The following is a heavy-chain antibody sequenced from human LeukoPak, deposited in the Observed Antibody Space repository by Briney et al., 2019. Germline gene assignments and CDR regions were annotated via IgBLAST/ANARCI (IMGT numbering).Heavy chain of an antibody. J-gene: IGHJ4*02. CDR1: GFTFSRYW. CDR2: IKQEGSEK. CDR3: ARDLTRCTNTVCQGGDNQFDS. Sequence: GGPLRLSCAASGFTFSRYWMTWVRQAPGKCLEWVAHIKQEGSEKCYVDSVKGRFTISRDKAENSLYLQMNSLRAEDTAVYYCARDLTRCTNTVCQGGDNQFDSWGQGTLVTVSS. V-gene: IGHV3-7*01. D-gene: IGHD2-8*01.